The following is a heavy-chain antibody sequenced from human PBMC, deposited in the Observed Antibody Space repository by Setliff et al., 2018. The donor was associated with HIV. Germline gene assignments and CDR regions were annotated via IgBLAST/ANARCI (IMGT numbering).Heavy chain of an antibody. CDR1: GYSISSGYY. J-gene: IGHJ4*02. Sequence: SETLSLTCAVSGYSISSGYYWGWIRQSPGKGLEWIGSIFHSASTNYNPSLRRRLTVSIDTSNNQFSLRLTSVTAADTAVYYCARRGAYGYDYLDYWGPGTLVTVSS. CDR3: ARRGAYGYDYLDY. V-gene: IGHV4-38-2*01. D-gene: IGHD5-12*01. CDR2: IFHSAST.